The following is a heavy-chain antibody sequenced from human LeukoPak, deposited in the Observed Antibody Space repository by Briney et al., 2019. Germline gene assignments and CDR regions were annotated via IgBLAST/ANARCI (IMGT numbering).Heavy chain of an antibody. CDR2: IGPTGTDR. CDR3: ATETIGRHYDY. J-gene: IGHJ4*02. D-gene: IGHD1-14*01. V-gene: IGHV3-21*01. Sequence: GGSLRLTCAASGFTFSSCGFNWVRQAPGKGLEWVSSIGPTGTDRYYADSVRGRFTISRDNAKNSMYLQMDSLRDEDTAVYYCATETIGRHYDYWGQGTLLTVSS. CDR1: GFTFSSCG.